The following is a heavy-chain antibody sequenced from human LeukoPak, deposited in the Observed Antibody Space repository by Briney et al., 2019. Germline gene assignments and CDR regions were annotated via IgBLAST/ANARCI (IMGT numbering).Heavy chain of an antibody. CDR3: SSPRWNRTFHY. Sequence: PSETLSLTCSLSGGSVTSIHSSWSWIRQPPGEGLQWIGYVTYTGIPTYNPSLKSRLTISLDTSKSQFSLQLSSVTAADTAVYYCSSPRWNRTFHYWGEGDLVTVSS. D-gene: IGHD1-1*01. J-gene: IGHJ4*02. CDR1: GGSVTSIHSS. V-gene: IGHV4-61*01. CDR2: VTYTGIP.